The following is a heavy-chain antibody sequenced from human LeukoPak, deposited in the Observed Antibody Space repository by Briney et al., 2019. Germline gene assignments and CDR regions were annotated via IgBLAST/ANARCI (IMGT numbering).Heavy chain of an antibody. Sequence: GGSLRLPCAASGFTVSTNYMSWVRQAPGKGLEWVSVIYSGGDTYYADSVKGRFIISRDNSKNTLYLRMNSLRTEDTAVYYCARDQPLEHWGQGTMVTVSS. CDR3: ARDQPLEH. CDR1: GFTVSTNY. V-gene: IGHV3-66*02. CDR2: IYSGGDT. D-gene: IGHD3-3*01. J-gene: IGHJ3*01.